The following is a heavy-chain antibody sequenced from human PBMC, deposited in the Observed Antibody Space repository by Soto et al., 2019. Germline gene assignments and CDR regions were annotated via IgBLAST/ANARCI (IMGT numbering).Heavy chain of an antibody. D-gene: IGHD6-13*01. CDR3: ARAGYSSSWYNHGFNWFDP. V-gene: IGHV1-2*04. CDR2: INPNSGGT. J-gene: IGHJ5*02. Sequence: ASVKVSCKASGYTFTGYYMHWVRQAPGQGLEWMGWINPNSGGTNYAQKFQGWVTMTRDTSISTAYMELSRLRSDDTAVYYCARAGYSSSWYNHGFNWFDPWGQGTLVTVSS. CDR1: GYTFTGYY.